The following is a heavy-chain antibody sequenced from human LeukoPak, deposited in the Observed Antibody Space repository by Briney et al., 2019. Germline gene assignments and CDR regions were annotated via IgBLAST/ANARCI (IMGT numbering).Heavy chain of an antibody. CDR3: ASRSITMVRGVIFDY. J-gene: IGHJ4*02. CDR2: IYYSGST. Sequence: SETLSLTCTVSGGSISSYYWSWIRQPPGKGLEWIGYIYYSGSTNYNPSLKSRVTISVDTSKNQFSLKLSSVTAADTAVYYCASRSITMVRGVIFDYWGQGTLVTVSS. V-gene: IGHV4-59*08. D-gene: IGHD3-10*01. CDR1: GGSISSYY.